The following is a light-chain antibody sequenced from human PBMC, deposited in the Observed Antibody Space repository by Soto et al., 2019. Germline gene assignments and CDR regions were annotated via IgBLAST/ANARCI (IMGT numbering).Light chain of an antibody. CDR2: DAS. Sequence: EIVLTQSPVTLSLSPGERATLSCRASQSINNYLAWYQQKPGQPPRLLIYDASNRATAIPVRFSGSGSGTDFTVAISSHDPEHSAVNYCQYVGLWPPGATFVGGTKVQIK. CDR1: QSINNY. V-gene: IGKV3-11*01. CDR3: QYVGLWPPGAT. J-gene: IGKJ4*01.